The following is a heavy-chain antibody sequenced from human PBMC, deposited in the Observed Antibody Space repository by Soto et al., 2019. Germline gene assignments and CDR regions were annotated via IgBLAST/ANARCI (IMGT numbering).Heavy chain of an antibody. V-gene: IGHV4-39*01. D-gene: IGHD5-12*01. CDR2: MFYSGTT. Sequence: SETLSLTCTVSGVSINSRGYYWGWIRQPPGKGLEWIESMFYSGTTYYNPSLKSRITIAVDSSKNQFSLSLSSVTAADAAFYYCARKEDGYNRLFDYWGQGILVTVSS. CDR1: GVSINSRGYY. J-gene: IGHJ4*02. CDR3: ARKEDGYNRLFDY.